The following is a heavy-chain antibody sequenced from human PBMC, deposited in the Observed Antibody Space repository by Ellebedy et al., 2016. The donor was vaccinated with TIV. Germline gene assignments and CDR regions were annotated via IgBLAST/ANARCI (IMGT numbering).Heavy chain of an antibody. J-gene: IGHJ4*02. CDR3: ARHLGSGSHFDD. V-gene: IGHV5-51*01. D-gene: IGHD3-10*01. CDR2: IYPGDSDT. CDR1: GYSFTNYW. Sequence: GESLKISCQASGYSFTNYWIGWVRQMPGKGLEWMGIIYPGDSDTRYSPSFEGQVTISADKSISTAYLQWSSLKASDTAMYFCARHLGSGSHFDDWGQGTLVTVSS.